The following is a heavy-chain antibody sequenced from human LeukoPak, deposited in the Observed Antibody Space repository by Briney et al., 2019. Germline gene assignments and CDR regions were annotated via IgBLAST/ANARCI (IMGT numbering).Heavy chain of an antibody. CDR3: ARDQGFGDRGTDY. D-gene: IGHD3-10*01. Sequence: GGSLRLSCAASGFAFSSYGMHWVRQAPGKGLEWVAVIWYDGSNKYYAGSVKGRFTISRDNSKNTLYLQMNSLRAEDTAVYYCARDQGFGDRGTDYWGQGTLVTVSS. CDR1: GFAFSSYG. J-gene: IGHJ4*02. V-gene: IGHV3-33*01. CDR2: IWYDGSNK.